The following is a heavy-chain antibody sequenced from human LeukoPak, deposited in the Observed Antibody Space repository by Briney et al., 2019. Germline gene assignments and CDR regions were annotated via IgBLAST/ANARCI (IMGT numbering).Heavy chain of an antibody. CDR2: FDPEDGET. D-gene: IGHD3-10*01. J-gene: IGHJ4*02. CDR3: ATGREYGSGTYDY. V-gene: IGHV1-24*01. CDR1: GYTFTGYY. Sequence: ASVKVSCKASGYTFTGYYMHWVRQAPGKGLEWMGGFDPEDGETIYAQKFQGRVTMTEDTSTDTAYMELSSLRSEDTAVYYCATGREYGSGTYDYWGQGTLVTVSS.